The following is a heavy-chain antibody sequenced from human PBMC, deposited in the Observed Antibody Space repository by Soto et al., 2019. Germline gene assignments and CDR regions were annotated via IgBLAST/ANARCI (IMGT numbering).Heavy chain of an antibody. Sequence: QVQLQESGPGLVKPSETLSLTCGVSGGSIGNNYWSWIRQPPGKGLEWIGYISHSGSTNYNPSLKSRVTISVDTSKKQFSLKLNSVTAADTAVYYCARGGTYSRLIIGDWFDPWGQGTLVTVAS. CDR3: ARGGTYSRLIIGDWFDP. CDR2: ISHSGST. D-gene: IGHD6-13*01. J-gene: IGHJ5*02. CDR1: GGSIGNNY. V-gene: IGHV4-59*01.